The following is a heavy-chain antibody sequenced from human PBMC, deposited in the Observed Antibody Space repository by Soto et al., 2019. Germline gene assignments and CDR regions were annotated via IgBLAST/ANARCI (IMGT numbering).Heavy chain of an antibody. D-gene: IGHD3-10*01. CDR1: GVSISRTSYS. CDR2: IDHRGSP. CDR3: ARDLKFGQADY. J-gene: IGHJ4*02. Sequence: PSETLSLTCNVSGVSISRTSYSWSWIRQSPGKGLECVGFIDHRGSPYYNPSLEGRSTLSVDTSKNQFSLKLISVTAADTAVYYCARDLKFGQADYWGQGSQVTVSS. V-gene: IGHV4-31*03.